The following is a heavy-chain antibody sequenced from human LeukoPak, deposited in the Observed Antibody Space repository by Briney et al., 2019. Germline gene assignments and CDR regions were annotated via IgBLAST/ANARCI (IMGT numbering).Heavy chain of an antibody. CDR3: ARISSDSISYYDH. CDR2: INSEGSTI. Sequence: GGSLRLSCAGSGITFSTYWMHWVRQAPGKGLVGVSRINSEGSTISCADSVKGRFTISRDNAKNTLFLQMNSLRAEDTAVYYCARISSDSISYYDHWGQGTLVTVSS. J-gene: IGHJ4*02. V-gene: IGHV3-74*01. CDR1: GITFSTYW. D-gene: IGHD3-22*01.